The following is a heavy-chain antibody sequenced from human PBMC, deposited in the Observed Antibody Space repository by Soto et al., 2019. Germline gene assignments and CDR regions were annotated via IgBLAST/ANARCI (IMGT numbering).Heavy chain of an antibody. CDR3: ARGSWEDVSRHYFRDV. CDR1: GDSVSSNSAA. J-gene: IGHJ6*03. V-gene: IGHV6-1*01. D-gene: IGHD2-2*01. Sequence: SQTLSLTCDISGDSVSSNSAAWNWLRQTPSRGLEWLGRTYYKSQWYNNYAESVRSRITVNPDTSKNQFSLQLNSVTPEDTAVYYCARGSWEDVSRHYFRDVWGKGTTVTVSS. CDR2: TYYKSQWYN.